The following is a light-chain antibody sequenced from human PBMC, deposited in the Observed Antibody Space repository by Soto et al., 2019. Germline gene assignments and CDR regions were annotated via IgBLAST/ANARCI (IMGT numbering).Light chain of an antibody. Sequence: EIVMTQSPATLSVSPGERATLSCRASQSVSSNLAWYQQKPGQAPRLLIYGASTRATGIPARFSGSGSGTEFTLTISSLQSEDFAVNYCKQYNNWPTFGQGTKVEIK. CDR3: KQYNNWPT. V-gene: IGKV3-15*01. CDR2: GAS. CDR1: QSVSSN. J-gene: IGKJ1*01.